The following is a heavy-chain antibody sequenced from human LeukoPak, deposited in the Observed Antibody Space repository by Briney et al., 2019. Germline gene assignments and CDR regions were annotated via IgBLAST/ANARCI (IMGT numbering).Heavy chain of an antibody. CDR2: IYYSGST. J-gene: IGHJ6*02. CDR1: GGSISSAGYY. Sequence: SQTLSLTCTVSGGSISSAGYYWSWIRQHPGKGLEWIGYIYYSGSTYYNPPLKSRVIISVDTSKNQFSLKLSSVTAADTAVYYCGRAQQGAAGGRYYYHGVDVWGQGTTVTVSS. D-gene: IGHD6-13*01. V-gene: IGHV4-31*03. CDR3: GRAQQGAAGGRYYYHGVDV.